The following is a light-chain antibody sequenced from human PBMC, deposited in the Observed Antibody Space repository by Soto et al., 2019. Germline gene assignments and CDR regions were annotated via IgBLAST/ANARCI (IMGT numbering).Light chain of an antibody. Sequence: EIVLTKSPATRSLSPGARATLSGRASQSVDSYLAWYQQKPGRAPRLLIYDTSIRATGIPARFSGSGSGTDFTLTIGSLETEDFAVYYCQQRSNWRGTFGGGTKVGIK. CDR2: DTS. CDR3: QQRSNWRGT. CDR1: QSVDSY. V-gene: IGKV3-11*01. J-gene: IGKJ4*02.